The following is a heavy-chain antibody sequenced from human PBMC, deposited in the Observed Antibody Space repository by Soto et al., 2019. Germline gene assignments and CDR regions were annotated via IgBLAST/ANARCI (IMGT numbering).Heavy chain of an antibody. V-gene: IGHV4-39*01. Sequence: SETLSLTCTVSGGSVSSSGNYWGWIRQPPGKGLEWIGSIYYSGSTYYNPSLKSRVTTSVDTSKNQFSLKLSSVIAADSAVYYCAINADVWGQGTTVTVSS. CDR3: AINADV. CDR2: IYYSGST. CDR1: GGSVSSSGNY. J-gene: IGHJ6*02.